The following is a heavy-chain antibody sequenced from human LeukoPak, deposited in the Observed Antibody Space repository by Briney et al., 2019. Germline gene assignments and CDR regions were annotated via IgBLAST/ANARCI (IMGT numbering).Heavy chain of an antibody. CDR1: GGSISGSSYH. J-gene: IGHJ4*02. CDR2: IYYSGST. V-gene: IGHV4-39*01. D-gene: IGHD3-3*01. Sequence: SETLSLTCTVSGGSISGSSYHWGWIRQPPGQGLEWIGSIYYSGSTYYNPSLKSRVTISVDTSKNQFSLKLSSVTAADTAVYYCARKVGQITIFGVVISRSYYFDYWGQGTLVTVSS. CDR3: ARKVGQITIFGVVISRSYYFDY.